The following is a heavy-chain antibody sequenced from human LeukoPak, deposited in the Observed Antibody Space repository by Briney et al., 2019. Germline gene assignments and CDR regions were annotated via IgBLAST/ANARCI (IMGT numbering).Heavy chain of an antibody. CDR1: ISTVINYL. CDR3: ARKRGSGCLDY. D-gene: IGHD6-19*01. J-gene: IGHJ4*02. Sequence: GWAVRLSCPACISTVINYLMSALRPTPGRGVERVANINQDGSKTYYVDSVKGRFTISRENAKNSLSLQMNSLRAEDTAVYYCARKRGSGCLDYWGQGTLVTVSS. CDR2: INQDGSKT. V-gene: IGHV3-7*01.